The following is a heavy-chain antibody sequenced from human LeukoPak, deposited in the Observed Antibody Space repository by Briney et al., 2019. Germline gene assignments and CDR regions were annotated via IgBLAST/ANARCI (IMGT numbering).Heavy chain of an antibody. D-gene: IGHD6-19*01. CDR3: AREGAQWLVLFDY. V-gene: IGHV3-21*01. Sequence: PGGSLRLSCAASGFTFSTYNMNWVRQAPGKGLEWVSSITSSSSYIYYADSVKGRFTISRDNAKNSLYLQMNSLRAEDTAVYYCAREGAQWLVLFDYWGQGTLVTVSS. J-gene: IGHJ4*02. CDR1: GFTFSTYN. CDR2: ITSSSSYI.